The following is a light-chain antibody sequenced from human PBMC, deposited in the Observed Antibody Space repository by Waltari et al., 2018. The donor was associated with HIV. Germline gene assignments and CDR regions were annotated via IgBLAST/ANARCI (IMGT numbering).Light chain of an antibody. J-gene: IGKJ2*01. V-gene: IGKV3-15*01. CDR3: QQYNNWYT. CDR2: GAS. CDR1: QSVSSN. Sequence: EIVMTQSPATLSVSPGERATLSCRASQSVSSNLAWYQQKPGQAPRLLIYGASTRATGIPGRFSGSGSGTAFTLTISSLQSEDFAVYYCQQYNNWYTFGQGTKLEI.